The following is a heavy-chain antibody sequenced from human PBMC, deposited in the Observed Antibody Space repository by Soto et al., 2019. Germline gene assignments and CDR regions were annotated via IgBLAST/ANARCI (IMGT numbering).Heavy chain of an antibody. CDR1: GYTFTSYA. CDR2: INAGNGNT. D-gene: IGHD3-3*01. Sequence: ASVKVSCKASGYTFTSYAMHWVRQAPGQRLEWMGWINAGNGNTKYSQKFQGRVTITRDTSASTAYMELSSLRSEDTAVYYCGREKAPGPYYDFWSGYWGWFDPWGQGTLVTVSS. J-gene: IGHJ5*02. V-gene: IGHV1-3*01. CDR3: GREKAPGPYYDFWSGYWGWFDP.